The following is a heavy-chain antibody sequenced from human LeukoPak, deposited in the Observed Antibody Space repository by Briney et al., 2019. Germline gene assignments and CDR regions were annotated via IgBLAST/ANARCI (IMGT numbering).Heavy chain of an antibody. D-gene: IGHD5-18*01. CDR1: GFTFSSYW. V-gene: IGHV3-7*01. CDR3: ARDPNTAMVDY. CDR2: IKQDGSEK. Sequence: GGSLRLSCAASGFTFSSYWMSWVRQAPGKGLEWVANIKQDGSEKYYVDSVKGRFTISRENAKNSLYLQMNSLRAEDTAVYYCARDPNTAMVDYWGQGTLVTVSS. J-gene: IGHJ4*02.